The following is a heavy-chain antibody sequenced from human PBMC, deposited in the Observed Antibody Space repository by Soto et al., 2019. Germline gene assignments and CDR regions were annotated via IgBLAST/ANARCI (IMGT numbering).Heavy chain of an antibody. CDR3: AREGDYYDSSGYFY. D-gene: IGHD3-22*01. V-gene: IGHV1-3*01. J-gene: IGHJ4*02. CDR1: GYTFNSYA. Sequence: ASVKVSCKASGYTFNSYAMNWVRQAPGQRLEWMGWINAGNGNTKYSQKFQGRVTITRDTSASTAYMELSSLRSEDTAVYYCAREGDYYDSSGYFYWGQGTLVTVSS. CDR2: INAGNGNT.